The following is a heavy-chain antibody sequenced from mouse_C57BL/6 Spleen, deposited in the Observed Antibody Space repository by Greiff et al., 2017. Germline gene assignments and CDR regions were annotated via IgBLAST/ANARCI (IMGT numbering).Heavy chain of an antibody. V-gene: IGHV3-1*01. D-gene: IGHD2-5*01. CDR1: GYSITSGYD. Sequence: EVQLQQSGPGMVKPSQSLSLTCTVTGYSITSGYDWHWIRHFPGNKLEWMGYISYSGSPNYNPSLKSRISITHDTSKNHFFLKLNSVTTEDTATYYCARRSNYEGVDYWGQGTTLTVSS. CDR2: ISYSGSP. CDR3: ARRSNYEGVDY. J-gene: IGHJ2*01.